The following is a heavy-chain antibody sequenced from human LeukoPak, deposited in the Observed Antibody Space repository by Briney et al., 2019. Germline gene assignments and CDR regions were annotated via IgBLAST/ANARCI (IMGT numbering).Heavy chain of an antibody. D-gene: IGHD3-10*01. CDR2: IYYSGTT. CDR3: ARLARLTLIRGVTGYHSLDV. V-gene: IGHV4-59*01. CDR1: GGSMDSFY. Sequence: SETLSLTCTVSGGSMDSFYWSWIRQSPGGGLEWIGYIYYSGTTNYNPSLRSRLTISVDTYKNQFSLKQSSVTAADTAVYYCARLARLTLIRGVTGYHSLDVWGKGTKVTVSS. J-gene: IGHJ6*04.